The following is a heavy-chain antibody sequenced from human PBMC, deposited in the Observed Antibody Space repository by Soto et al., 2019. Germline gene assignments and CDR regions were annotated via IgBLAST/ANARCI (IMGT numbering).Heavy chain of an antibody. J-gene: IGHJ5*02. V-gene: IGHV1-2*04. Sequence: GASVKVSCKASGYTFTGYYMHWVRQAPGQGLEWMGWINPNSGGTNYAQKFQGWVTMTRDTSISTAYMELSRLRSDDTAVYYCARDYDIVVVPAAIGWFDPWGQGTLVTVSS. CDR2: INPNSGGT. CDR1: GYTFTGYY. D-gene: IGHD2-2*02. CDR3: ARDYDIVVVPAAIGWFDP.